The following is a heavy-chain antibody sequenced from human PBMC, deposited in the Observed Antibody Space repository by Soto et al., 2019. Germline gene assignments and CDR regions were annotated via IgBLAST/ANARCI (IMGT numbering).Heavy chain of an antibody. D-gene: IGHD6-25*01. CDR1: GDTFTSYY. V-gene: IGHV1-46*01. CDR3: AQQGNEPTTAAANSFVY. J-gene: IGHJ4*02. Sequence: VASVKVSCKAPGDTFTSYYLNWVRQAPGQGLEWMGVINPHGGSTKYAQKFQGRFTISRDNSKNTLYVQMSSLRVEDTATYYCAQQGNEPTTAAANSFVYWGRGTLVTVSS. CDR2: INPHGGST.